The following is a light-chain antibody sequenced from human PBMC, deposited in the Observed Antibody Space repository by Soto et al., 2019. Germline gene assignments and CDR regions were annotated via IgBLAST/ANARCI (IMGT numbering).Light chain of an antibody. J-gene: IGKJ1*01. CDR1: QSIGSW. Sequence: DIQMTQSPSTLSASVGDRVTITCRASQSIGSWLAWFQQKPGKAPKVLIYKASSLQSGIPQRFSGSGSGTEFTLTISSLQPDDFATYYCHQYNSYSSFGQGTKVEIK. CDR2: KAS. CDR3: HQYNSYSS. V-gene: IGKV1-5*03.